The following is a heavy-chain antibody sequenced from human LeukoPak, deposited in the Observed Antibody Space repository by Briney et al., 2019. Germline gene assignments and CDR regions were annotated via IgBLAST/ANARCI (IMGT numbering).Heavy chain of an antibody. D-gene: IGHD1-1*01. J-gene: IGHJ4*02. Sequence: PSETLPLTCTVSGGSISSGGYYWSWIRQHPGKGLEWIGYIYYSGSTYYNPSLKSRVTISVDTSKNQFSLKLSSVTAADAAVYYCARARTGTTTFDYWGQGTLVTVSS. V-gene: IGHV4-31*03. CDR3: ARARTGTTTFDY. CDR1: GGSISSGGYY. CDR2: IYYSGST.